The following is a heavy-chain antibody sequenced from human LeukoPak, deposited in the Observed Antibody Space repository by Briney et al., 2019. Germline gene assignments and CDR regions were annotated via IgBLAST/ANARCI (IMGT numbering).Heavy chain of an antibody. Sequence: SETLFLTCSVSGGSISSYYWSWIRQPPGKGLEWIGYIYYSGSTNYNPSLKSRVTISVDTSKNQFSLKLSSVTAADTAVYYCARGIGTSDYWGQGTLVTVSS. V-gene: IGHV4-59*01. CDR1: GGSISSYY. CDR2: IYYSGST. D-gene: IGHD2/OR15-2a*01. J-gene: IGHJ4*02. CDR3: ARGIGTSDY.